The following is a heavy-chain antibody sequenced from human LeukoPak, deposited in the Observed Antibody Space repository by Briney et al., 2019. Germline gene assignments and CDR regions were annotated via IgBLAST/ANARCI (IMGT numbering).Heavy chain of an antibody. CDR2: VNRSGST. Sequence: PSETLSLTCAVYGGSFSGFYWSWIRQPPGEGLEWIGEVNRSGSTNYNPSLKSRVTISLDTSKNQFSLKVTSVTAADTAMYYCARGSSSGWYYWFDPWGQGTLVSVSS. J-gene: IGHJ5*02. CDR1: GGSFSGFY. CDR3: ARGSSSGWYYWFDP. D-gene: IGHD6-19*01. V-gene: IGHV4-34*01.